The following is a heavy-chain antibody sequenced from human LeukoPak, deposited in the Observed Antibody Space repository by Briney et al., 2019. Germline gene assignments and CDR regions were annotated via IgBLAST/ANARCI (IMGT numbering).Heavy chain of an antibody. V-gene: IGHV3-74*01. CDR2: INSDGSST. D-gene: IGHD6-19*01. CDR1: GFTFSSYW. Sequence: GRSLRLSCAASGFTFSSYWMHWVRQAPGKGLVWVSRINSDGSSTSYADSVKGRFTISRDNAKNTLYLQMNSLRAEDTAVYYCARPRAVAGRGAFDYWGQGTLVTVSS. J-gene: IGHJ4*02. CDR3: ARPRAVAGRGAFDY.